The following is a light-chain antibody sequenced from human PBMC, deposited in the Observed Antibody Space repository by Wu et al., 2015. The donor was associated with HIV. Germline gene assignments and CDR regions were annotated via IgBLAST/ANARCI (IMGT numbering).Light chain of an antibody. CDR2: DAS. J-gene: IGKJ4*01. V-gene: IGKV3-20*01. CDR1: QSVISSY. Sequence: EVVMTQSPATLSVSPGERATLSCRASQSVISSYLAWYQQKPGQAPRLLIYDASSRATGIPDRFSGSGSGTDFTLTINRLEPEDFAVYYCQHYGSLPLTFGGGTKVEIK. CDR3: QHYGSLPLT.